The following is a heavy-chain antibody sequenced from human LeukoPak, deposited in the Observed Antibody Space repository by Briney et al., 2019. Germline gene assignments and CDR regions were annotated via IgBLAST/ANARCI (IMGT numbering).Heavy chain of an antibody. CDR3: ARVDTAMELPDY. Sequence: SETLSLTCAGYGGSFSGYYWSWIRQPPGKGLKWIGEINHSGSTNYNPSLKSRVTISVDTSKNQFSLKMSSVTAADTAVYYCARVDTAMELPDYWGQGTLVTVSS. CDR1: GGSFSGYY. V-gene: IGHV4-34*01. D-gene: IGHD5-18*01. CDR2: INHSGST. J-gene: IGHJ4*02.